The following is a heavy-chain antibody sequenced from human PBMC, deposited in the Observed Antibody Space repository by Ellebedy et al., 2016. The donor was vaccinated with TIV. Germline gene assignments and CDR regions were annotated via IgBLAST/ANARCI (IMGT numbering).Heavy chain of an antibody. J-gene: IGHJ4*02. D-gene: IGHD2-2*01. CDR3: ACSSCPKDLVLGS. CDR2: IHFRGTT. CDR1: GDSINSGTY. Sequence: MPGGSLRLSCAVSGDSINSGTYWSWVRQPPGRGLEWIGEIHFRGTTYYNPSLASRVTMSVDKSKSRFSLRLNSVTAADTAVYYCACSSCPKDLVLGSWGQGTPVTVSS. V-gene: IGHV4-4*02.